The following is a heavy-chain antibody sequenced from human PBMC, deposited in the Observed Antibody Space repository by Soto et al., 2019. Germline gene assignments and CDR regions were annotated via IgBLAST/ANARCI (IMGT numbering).Heavy chain of an antibody. CDR2: LSFDASKK. D-gene: IGHD1-26*01. CDR3: RVGVAD. CDR1: GFNFSAYG. J-gene: IGHJ4*02. Sequence: QVQLVESGGGVVQPGRSLRLSCAASGFNFSAYGMHWVRQAPGTGLELVALLSFDASKKYYADSVKGRFTNSRDTSRNTLYLQMNSIRVEDTAVYYCRVGVADWGQGTRVTVSS. V-gene: IGHV3-30*03.